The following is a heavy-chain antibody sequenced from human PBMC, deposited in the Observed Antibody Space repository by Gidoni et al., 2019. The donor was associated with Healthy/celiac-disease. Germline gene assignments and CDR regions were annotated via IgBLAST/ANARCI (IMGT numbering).Heavy chain of an antibody. V-gene: IGHV1-18*01. CDR3: ARKSYCSGDSCYFSFGL. CDR2: LSAYTGNT. D-gene: IGHD2-15*01. CDR1: GYTFTSYG. Sequence: QVQLVQSGAEVKKPGASVKDSCKASGYTFTSYGIRWVRQAPGQGLEWMGWLSAYTGNTNYAQKLQGGVTMTTDTSMSTASLVLRALRSLDTAVYYCARKSYCSGDSCYFSFGLWGQGTLVTVSS. J-gene: IGHJ4*02.